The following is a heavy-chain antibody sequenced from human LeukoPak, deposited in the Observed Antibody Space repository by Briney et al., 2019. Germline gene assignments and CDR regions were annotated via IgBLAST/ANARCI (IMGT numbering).Heavy chain of an antibody. J-gene: IGHJ4*02. CDR2: INPNSGGT. CDR1: GYTFTGYY. V-gene: IGHV1-2*02. D-gene: IGHD1-26*01. Sequence: PGASVKVSCKASGYTFTGYYVHWVRQAPGQGLEWMGWINPNSGGTNYAQKFQGRVTMTRDTSISTAYMELSRLRSDDTAVYYCARGRELLLAVGYYFDYWGRGTLVTVSS. CDR3: ARGRELLLAVGYYFDY.